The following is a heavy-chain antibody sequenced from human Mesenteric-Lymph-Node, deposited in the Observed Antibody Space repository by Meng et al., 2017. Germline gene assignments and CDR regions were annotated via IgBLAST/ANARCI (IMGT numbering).Heavy chain of an antibody. CDR1: GFTFSGSA. CDR3: TQPTNDY. J-gene: IGHJ4*02. V-gene: IGHV3-73*01. CDR2: IRSKANNYAT. D-gene: IGHD1-14*01. Sequence: EVQLVESGGGLFQPGCALKLSCAASGFTFSGSAMHWVRQASGKGLEWVGRIRSKANNYATAYAASVKGRFTIPRDDSKNTAYLQMNSLKTEDTAVYYCTQPTNDYWGQGTLVTVSS.